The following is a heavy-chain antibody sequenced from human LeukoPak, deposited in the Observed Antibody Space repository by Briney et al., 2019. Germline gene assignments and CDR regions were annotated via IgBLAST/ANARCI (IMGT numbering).Heavy chain of an antibody. CDR2: IKEDGSEK. CDR3: ARAVWFSADY. D-gene: IGHD3-9*01. V-gene: IGHV3-7*01. CDR1: GFTFSNHW. Sequence: GGSLRLSCAASGFTFSNHWMSWVRQAPGKGLEWVANIKEDGSEKYYVDSVKGRFTISRDNAKNSLFLQMNSLRSDDTAVYYCARAVWFSADYWGQGTLVTVSS. J-gene: IGHJ4*02.